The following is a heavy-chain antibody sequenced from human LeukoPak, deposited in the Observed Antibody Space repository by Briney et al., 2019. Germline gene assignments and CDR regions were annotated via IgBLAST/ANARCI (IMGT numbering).Heavy chain of an antibody. D-gene: IGHD3-10*01. CDR1: GFTFSSYA. CDR3: ARDPGEGRGVFDY. Sequence: GGSLRLSCAASGFTFSSYAMSWVRQAPGKGLVWVSRINSDGSSTSYADSVKGRFTISRDNAKNTLYLQMNSLRAEDTAVYYCARDPGEGRGVFDYWGQGTLVTVSS. V-gene: IGHV3-74*01. CDR2: INSDGSST. J-gene: IGHJ4*02.